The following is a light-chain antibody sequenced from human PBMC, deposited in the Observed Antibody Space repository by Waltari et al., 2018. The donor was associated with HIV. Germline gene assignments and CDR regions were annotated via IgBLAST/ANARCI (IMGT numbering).Light chain of an antibody. J-gene: IGLJ2*01. Sequence: SYVLTQPPSLAVTPGQTATISCGGENLGRKSVHWYRQKPGQGPLLVVYADSERPSGIPERISGVNSGNTASLTFSRVEAGDEANYFCQVWDSDTDGVIFGGGTKLTVL. CDR3: QVWDSDTDGVI. V-gene: IGLV3-21*02. CDR2: ADS. CDR1: NLGRKS.